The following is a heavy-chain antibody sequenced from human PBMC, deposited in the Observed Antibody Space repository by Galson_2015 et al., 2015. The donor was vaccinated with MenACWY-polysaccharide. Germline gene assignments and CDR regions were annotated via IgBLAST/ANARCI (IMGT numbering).Heavy chain of an antibody. CDR3: AREGDTYRSGRYGS. CDR1: GVTFGNYG. J-gene: IGHJ4*02. D-gene: IGHD6-13*01. V-gene: IGHV3-30*03. CDR2: VSYAGGTK. Sequence: ALRIGGAASGVTFGNYGMHWVRQAPGKGLERVAVVSYAGGTKYYADSVTGRFTISRDKPRNKLYLQMDRLRPEDTAVYFCAREGDTYRSGRYGSWGQGTLVTVSS.